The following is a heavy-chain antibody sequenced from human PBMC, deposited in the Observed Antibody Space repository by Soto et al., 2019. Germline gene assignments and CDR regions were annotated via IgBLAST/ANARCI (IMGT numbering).Heavy chain of an antibody. D-gene: IGHD2-15*01. V-gene: IGHV5-51*01. J-gene: IGHJ6*02. Sequence: GESLKISCXGSGYSFTSYWIGWVRQMPGKGLEWMGIIYPGDSDTRYSPSFQGQVTISADKSISTAYLQWSSLKASDTAMYYCARQMGEYCSGGSCYSPYYYYGMDVWGQGTTVTVSS. CDR1: GYSFTSYW. CDR2: IYPGDSDT. CDR3: ARQMGEYCSGGSCYSPYYYYGMDV.